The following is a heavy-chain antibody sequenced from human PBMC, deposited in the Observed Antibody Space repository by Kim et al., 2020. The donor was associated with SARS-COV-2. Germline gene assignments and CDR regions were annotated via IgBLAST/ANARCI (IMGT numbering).Heavy chain of an antibody. CDR3: SCDISISCYSTCGMD. Sequence: GGSLRLSCAASGFTFSNDWMSWVRQAPGKGLEWVGNIKQDGGGKNYVYSVKVRFTITIDNADNSQYLQMNMMRAKAKAVAECSCDISISCYSTCGMD. CDR1: GFTFSNDW. D-gene: IGHD6-13*01. J-gene: IGHJ6*01. V-gene: IGHV3-7*03. CDR2: IKQDGGGK.